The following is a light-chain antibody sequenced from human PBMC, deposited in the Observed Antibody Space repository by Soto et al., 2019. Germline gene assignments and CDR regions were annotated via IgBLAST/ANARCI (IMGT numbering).Light chain of an antibody. CDR2: EAR. J-gene: IGLJ3*02. Sequence: QSALTQPASVSGSAGQSITISCSGTMRDVGAYNLVSWYQQHPGTAPKLIIYEARNRPSGISSRLSGSRSGNTASLTIAGLQSEDEGDYYCSAYTARSTLVFGGGTKLAVL. CDR1: MRDVGAYNL. CDR3: SAYTARSTLV. V-gene: IGLV2-14*01.